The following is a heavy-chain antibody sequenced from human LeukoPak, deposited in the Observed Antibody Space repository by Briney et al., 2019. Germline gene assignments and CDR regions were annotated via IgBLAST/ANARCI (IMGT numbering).Heavy chain of an antibody. CDR3: ARAYYFDS. CDR2: IYYSGST. J-gene: IGHJ4*02. V-gene: IGHV4-59*08. CDR1: GGSISSYY. Sequence: PSETLSLTCTVSGGSISSYYWGWIRQPPRKGLEWIGYIYYSGSTTNNPSLKSRVTISVDTSKNQFSLKLSSVTAADTAVYYCARAYYFDSWGQGTLVTVSS.